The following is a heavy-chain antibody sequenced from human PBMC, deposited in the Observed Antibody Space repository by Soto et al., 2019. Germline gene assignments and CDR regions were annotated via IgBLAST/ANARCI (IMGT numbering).Heavy chain of an antibody. D-gene: IGHD3-3*01. Sequence: GGSLRLSCAASGFTFSSYSMNWVRQAPGKGLEWVSSISSSSSYIYYADSVKGRFTISRDNAKNSLYLQMNGLRAEDTAVYYCASYRWSGYYTALNYYYYGMDVWGQGTTVTVSS. J-gene: IGHJ6*02. CDR1: GFTFSSYS. CDR3: ASYRWSGYYTALNYYYYGMDV. V-gene: IGHV3-21*01. CDR2: ISSSSSYI.